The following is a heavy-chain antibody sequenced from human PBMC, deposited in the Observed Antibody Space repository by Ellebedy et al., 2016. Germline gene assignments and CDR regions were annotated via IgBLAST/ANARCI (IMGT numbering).Heavy chain of an antibody. D-gene: IGHD5-24*01. CDR3: AKDGGLGRWLLGWYFDL. V-gene: IGHV3-30*18. CDR1: GFTFSSYG. CDR2: ISFDGSNK. Sequence: GGSLRLSXAASGFTFSSYGMHWVRQAPGKGLEWVAVISFDGSNKYYADSVKGRFTISRDNSKNTLYLQMYSLRAEDTAVYYCAKDGGLGRWLLGWYFDLWGRGTLVTVSS. J-gene: IGHJ2*01.